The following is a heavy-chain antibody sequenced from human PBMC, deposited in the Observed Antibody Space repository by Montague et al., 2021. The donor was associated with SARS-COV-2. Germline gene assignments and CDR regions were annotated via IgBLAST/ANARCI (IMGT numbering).Heavy chain of an antibody. Sequence: SETLSLTCIVSGGSVSSGSYYWSWIRQPPGKGLEWIGYIYYSGSTNYNPSLKSRVTISVDTSKNQFSLKLSSVTAADTAVYYCAGDPWRITIFGVVTRYGMDVWGQGTTVTVSS. CDR1: GGSVSSGSYY. J-gene: IGHJ6*02. CDR2: IYYSGST. CDR3: AGDPWRITIFGVVTRYGMDV. D-gene: IGHD3-3*01. V-gene: IGHV4-61*01.